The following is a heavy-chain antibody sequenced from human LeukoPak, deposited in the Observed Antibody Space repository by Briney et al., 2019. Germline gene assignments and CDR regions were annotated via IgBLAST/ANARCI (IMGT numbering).Heavy chain of an antibody. V-gene: IGHV1-69*05. CDR1: GGTFTSYA. D-gene: IGHD3-22*01. Sequence: SVKVSCKASGGTFTSYAISWVRQAPGQGLEWMGGIIPTFGTANYAQKFQGRVTITTGESTSTAYMELSSLRSEDTAVYYCARYGDDSSGYYDAFDIWGQGTMVTVSS. CDR2: IIPTFGTA. CDR3: ARYGDDSSGYYDAFDI. J-gene: IGHJ3*02.